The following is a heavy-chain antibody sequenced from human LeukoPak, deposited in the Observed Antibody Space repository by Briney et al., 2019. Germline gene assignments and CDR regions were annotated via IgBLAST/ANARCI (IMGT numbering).Heavy chain of an antibody. J-gene: IGHJ5*02. V-gene: IGHV6-1*01. CDR2: TYYRSKWYN. D-gene: IGHD3-3*01. Sequence: SQTLSLTCAISGDSVSSNTAAWNWIRQSPSRGLEWLRRTYYRSKWYNDYAESVKSRISINPDTSKNQFFLHLNSVTPEDTAVHFCAWSRYFKEWFDPWGQGTLVTVSS. CDR3: AWSRYFKEWFDP. CDR1: GDSVSSNTAA.